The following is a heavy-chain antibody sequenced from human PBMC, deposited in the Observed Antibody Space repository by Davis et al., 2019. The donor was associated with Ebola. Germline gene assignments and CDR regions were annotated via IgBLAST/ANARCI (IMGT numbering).Heavy chain of an antibody. Sequence: ASVKVSCKASGYTFTSYDINWVRQAPGQGLEWMGWMNPNSGNTGYAQKFQGRVTMTRNTSISTAYMELSSLRSEDTAVYYCASGLWGSRGMDVWGKGTTVTVSS. CDR3: ASGLWGSRGMDV. CDR1: GYTFTSYD. J-gene: IGHJ6*04. D-gene: IGHD3-16*01. CDR2: MNPNSGNT. V-gene: IGHV1-8*01.